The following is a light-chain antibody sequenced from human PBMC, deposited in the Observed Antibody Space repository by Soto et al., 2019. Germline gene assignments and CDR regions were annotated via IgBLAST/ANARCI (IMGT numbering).Light chain of an antibody. CDR1: SSDVGGYTY. CDR3: SSYASGSTLVV. CDR2: EVS. V-gene: IGLV2-14*01. Sequence: QAVVTQPASVSGSPGQSISISCTGTSSDVGGYTYVSWYQQHPGKAPKLMIYEVSNRPSGVSNRFSGSKSGNTASLTISGLQAEDEADYYCSSYASGSTLVVFGGGTKLTVL. J-gene: IGLJ3*02.